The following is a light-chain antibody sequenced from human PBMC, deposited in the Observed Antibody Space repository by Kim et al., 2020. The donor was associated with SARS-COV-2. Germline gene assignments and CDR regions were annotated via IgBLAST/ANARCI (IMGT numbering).Light chain of an antibody. CDR1: QGIASW. CDR2: AAS. V-gene: IGKV1-12*01. CDR3: QQSNNFPIT. Sequence: DVQMTQSPSSVSASVGDTVTITCRASQGIASWLAWYQQKPGRPPKLLIYAASALQSGVSSRFSGSGSGREFTLTTRSLHPEDVATYFCQQSNNFPITFGQGTRLEIK. J-gene: IGKJ5*01.